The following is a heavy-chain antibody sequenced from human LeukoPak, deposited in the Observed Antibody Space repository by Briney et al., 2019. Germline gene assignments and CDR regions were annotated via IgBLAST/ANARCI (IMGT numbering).Heavy chain of an antibody. CDR2: INHSGST. D-gene: IGHD4-17*01. CDR3: AREALTVTNFDY. J-gene: IGHJ4*02. CDR1: GGSFSGYY. Sequence: PSETLSLTCAVYGGSFSGYYWSWIRQPPGKGLEWIGEINHSGSTNYNPSLKSRVTISVDTSKNQFSLKLSSVTAADTAVYYCAREALTVTNFDYWGQGTLVTVSS. V-gene: IGHV4-34*01.